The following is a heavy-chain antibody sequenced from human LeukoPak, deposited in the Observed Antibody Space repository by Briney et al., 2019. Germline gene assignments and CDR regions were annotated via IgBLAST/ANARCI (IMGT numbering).Heavy chain of an antibody. CDR3: AKARLSTGWAYNDY. V-gene: IGHV3-23*01. CDR1: GFTFRSYA. D-gene: IGHD6-19*01. CDR2: IVGGGGTT. J-gene: IGHJ4*02. Sequence: GGSLRLSCAAYGFTFRSYAMSWVRPAPGKGLEWVSAIVGGGGTTFYADSVKGRFTISRDNSKNTVSLQMNSLRAEDTAVYYCAKARLSTGWAYNDYWGQGTLVTVSS.